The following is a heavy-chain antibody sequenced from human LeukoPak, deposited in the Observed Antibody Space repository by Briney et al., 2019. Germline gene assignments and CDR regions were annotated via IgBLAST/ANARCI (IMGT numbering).Heavy chain of an antibody. Sequence: PGGSLRLSCAAAGFTFSTHWMSWVRQAPGKGLEWVANIQNDGSEKDYMDSVKGRFTISRDNAKNSLYLQMNSLRAEDTAVYYCARGIGRLFDYWGQGTLVTVSS. D-gene: IGHD3-3*01. J-gene: IGHJ4*02. CDR1: GFTFSTHW. V-gene: IGHV3-7*01. CDR3: ARGIGRLFDY. CDR2: IQNDGSEK.